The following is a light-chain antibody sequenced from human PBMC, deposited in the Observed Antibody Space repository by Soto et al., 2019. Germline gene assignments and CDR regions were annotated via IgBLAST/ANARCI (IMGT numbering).Light chain of an antibody. CDR3: MQALQTPPCT. CDR1: QSLLHSNGYNY. J-gene: IGKJ2*01. CDR2: LGS. V-gene: IGKV2-28*01. Sequence: DIVMTQSPLSLPVTPGEPASISCRSSQSLLHSNGYNYLDWYLQKPGQSPQLLIYLGSNRASGVHDRFSGSGSGTDFTLKISRVEAEDVGVYYCMQALQTPPCTFGQGTKLEIK.